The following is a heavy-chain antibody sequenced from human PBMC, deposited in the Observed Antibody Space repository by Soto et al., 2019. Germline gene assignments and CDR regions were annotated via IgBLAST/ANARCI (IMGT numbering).Heavy chain of an antibody. CDR1: GFTFSSYA. CDR2: ISYDGSNK. V-gene: IGHV3-30-3*01. J-gene: IGHJ4*02. Sequence: GGSLRLSCAASGFTFSSYAMHWVRQAPGKGLEWVAVISYDGSNKYYADSVKGRFTISRDNSKNTLYLQMNSLRAEDTAVYYCARGDGLDPSIDYWGQGTLVTVSS. CDR3: ARGDGLDPSIDY.